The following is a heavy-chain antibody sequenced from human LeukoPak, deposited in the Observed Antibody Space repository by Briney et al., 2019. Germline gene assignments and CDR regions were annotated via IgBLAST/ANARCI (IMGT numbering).Heavy chain of an antibody. CDR1: GGSISSYY. D-gene: IGHD3-9*01. J-gene: IGHJ3*02. V-gene: IGHV4-59*01. CDR2: IYYSGST. CDR3: ATSYRLRYFDPDAFDI. Sequence: SETLSLTCTVSGGSISSYYWSWIRQPPGKGLEWIGYIYYSGSTNYNPSLKSRVTISVDTSKNQFSLKLSSVTAADTAVYYCATSYRLRYFDPDAFDIWGQGTMVTVSS.